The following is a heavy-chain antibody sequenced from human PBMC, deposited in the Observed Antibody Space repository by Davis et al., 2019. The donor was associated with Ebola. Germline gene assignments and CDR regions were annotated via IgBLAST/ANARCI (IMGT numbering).Heavy chain of an antibody. Sequence: GESLKISCAASGFTVSSNYMSWVRQAPGKGLAWVSVIYSGGSTYYADSVKGRFTISRDNSKNTLYLQMNSLRAEDTAVYYCARELYCSSTSCPDYYYYGMDVWGQGTTVTVSS. J-gene: IGHJ6*02. CDR3: ARELYCSSTSCPDYYYYGMDV. CDR2: IYSGGST. V-gene: IGHV3-66*01. D-gene: IGHD2-2*01. CDR1: GFTVSSNY.